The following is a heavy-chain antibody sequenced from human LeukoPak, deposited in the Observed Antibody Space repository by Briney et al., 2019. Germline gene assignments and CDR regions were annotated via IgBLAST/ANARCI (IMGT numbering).Heavy chain of an antibody. V-gene: IGHV4-30-2*01. J-gene: IGHJ4*02. CDR2: IYHSGST. D-gene: IGHD3-22*01. CDR1: GGSISSGGYY. CDR3: ARAGGYYYDSSGYL. Sequence: SETLSLTCTVSGGSISSGGYYWSWIRQPPGKGLERIGYIYHSGSTYYNPSLKSRVTISVDRSKNQFSLKLSSVTAADTAVYYCARAGGYYYDSSGYLWGQGTLVTVSS.